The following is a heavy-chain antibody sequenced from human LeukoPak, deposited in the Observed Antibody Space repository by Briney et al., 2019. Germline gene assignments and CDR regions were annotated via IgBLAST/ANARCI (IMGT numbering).Heavy chain of an antibody. Sequence: PGRSLRLSCAASGFTFSTYGMHWVRQAPGKGLEWVAVISYDGRNKYYPDSVKGRFTFTKDNSKNTPYLQMNSLRAEDTAVYYCAKDGDYYGSGSKGYYFDYWGQGTLVTVSS. D-gene: IGHD3-10*01. J-gene: IGHJ4*02. CDR1: GFTFSTYG. CDR3: AKDGDYYGSGSKGYYFDY. CDR2: ISYDGRNK. V-gene: IGHV3-30*18.